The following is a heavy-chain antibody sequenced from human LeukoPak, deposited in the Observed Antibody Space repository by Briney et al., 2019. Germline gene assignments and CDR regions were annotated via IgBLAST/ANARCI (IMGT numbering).Heavy chain of an antibody. D-gene: IGHD3-22*01. CDR3: ARRSGYWGSGY. Sequence: KTSETLSLTCAVYGGSFSGYYWSWIRQPPGKGLEWIGEINHSESTNYNPSLKSRVTISVDTSKNQFSLKLSSVTAADTAAYYCARRSGYWGSGYWGQGTLVTVSS. V-gene: IGHV4-34*01. J-gene: IGHJ4*02. CDR2: INHSEST. CDR1: GGSFSGYY.